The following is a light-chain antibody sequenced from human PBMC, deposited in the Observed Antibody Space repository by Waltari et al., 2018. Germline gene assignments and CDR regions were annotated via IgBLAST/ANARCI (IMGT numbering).Light chain of an antibody. V-gene: IGLV3-1*01. Sequence: SYELPQPPSLSVSPGPTTTIPSPVDKLGATYACWYQQKPGQSPVLVIYQDSKRPSGIPERFSGSNSGNTATLTISGTQAMDEADYYCQAWDSSAWVFGGGTKLTVL. CDR3: QAWDSSAWV. CDR1: KLGATY. CDR2: QDS. J-gene: IGLJ3*02.